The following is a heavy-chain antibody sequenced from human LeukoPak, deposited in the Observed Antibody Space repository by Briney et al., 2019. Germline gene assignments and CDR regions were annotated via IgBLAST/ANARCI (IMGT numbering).Heavy chain of an antibody. CDR2: INHSGST. V-gene: IGHV4-34*01. J-gene: IGHJ4*02. CDR1: GGSFSGYY. Sequence: SETLSLTCAVYGGSFSGYYWSWIRQPPGKGLEWIGEINHSGSTNYNPSLKSRVTISVDTSKNQFSLKLSSVTAADTAVYYCARGLSAIVYWGQGTLVTVSS. CDR3: ARGLSAIVY. D-gene: IGHD2-15*01.